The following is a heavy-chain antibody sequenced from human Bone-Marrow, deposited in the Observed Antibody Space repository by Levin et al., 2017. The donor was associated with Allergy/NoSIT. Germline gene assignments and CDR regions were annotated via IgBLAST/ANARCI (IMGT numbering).Heavy chain of an antibody. CDR2: IFPGDSDT. V-gene: IGHV5-51*01. Sequence: HGESLKISCKASGYTFSNHWIIWVRQMPGKGLEWMGTIFPGDSDTRYSPSFDGQVTMSVDNSITTAYLQWSSLKASDTATYYFARRDSDSSTNWFDPWGQGTLAIVSS. CDR3: ARRDSDSSTNWFDP. D-gene: IGHD1-26*01. J-gene: IGHJ5*02. CDR1: GYTFSNHW.